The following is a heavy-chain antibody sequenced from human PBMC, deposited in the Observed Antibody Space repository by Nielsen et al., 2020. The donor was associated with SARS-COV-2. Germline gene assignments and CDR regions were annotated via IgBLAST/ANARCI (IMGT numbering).Heavy chain of an antibody. J-gene: IGHJ4*02. Sequence: SETLSLTCTVSGGSISSYYWSWIRQPPGKGLEWIGEINHSGSTNYNPSLKSRVTISVDTSKNQFSLKLSSVTAADTAVYYCARGITMVRGNLDYWGQGTLVTVSS. V-gene: IGHV4-34*01. CDR2: INHSGST. D-gene: IGHD3-10*01. CDR1: GGSISSYY. CDR3: ARGITMVRGNLDY.